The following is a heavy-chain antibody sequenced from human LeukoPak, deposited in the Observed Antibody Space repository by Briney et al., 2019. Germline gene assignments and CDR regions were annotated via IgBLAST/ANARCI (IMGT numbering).Heavy chain of an antibody. CDR3: ATRRDGYYPIFDY. CDR1: GGTFSNYT. J-gene: IGHJ4*02. Sequence: ASVKLSCKASGGTFSNYTISWVREAPGQGLECMGGILTIFDTGNYAQKFQGRVTVNADASTSTAYMELSSLRSEDTAVYYCATRRDGYYPIFDYWGQGTLVTVSS. D-gene: IGHD3-3*01. V-gene: IGHV1-69*13. CDR2: ILTIFDTG.